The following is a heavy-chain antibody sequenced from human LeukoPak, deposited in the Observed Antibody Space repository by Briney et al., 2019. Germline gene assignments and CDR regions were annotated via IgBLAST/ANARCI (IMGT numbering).Heavy chain of an antibody. CDR2: IYTSGST. J-gene: IGHJ5*02. CDR3: ARDLPGGYYDSSGSYPNWFDP. D-gene: IGHD3-22*01. CDR1: GGSISSYY. Sequence: SETLSLTCTVSGGSISSYYWSWIRQPAGKGLEWIGRIYTSGSTNYNPSLKSRVTMSVDTSKNQFSLKLSSVTAADTAVYYCARDLPGGYYDSSGSYPNWFDPWGQGTLVTVSS. V-gene: IGHV4-4*07.